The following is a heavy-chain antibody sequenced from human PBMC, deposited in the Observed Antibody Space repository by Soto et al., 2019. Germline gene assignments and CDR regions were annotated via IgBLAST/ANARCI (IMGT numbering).Heavy chain of an antibody. CDR1: GGTINGRGYR. D-gene: IGHD3-10*01. CDR2: IYYSGST. CDR3: ARAEFKRVWFPFAS. Sequence: FLPLSLTRSVAGGTINGRGYRRRFILQPPGKGLEFMGYIYYSGSTYYNPSLNRRITMSLDMSKNQFSLRLTSVTAADTALYFCARAEFKRVWFPFASWGQGAPVTVSS. J-gene: IGHJ5*02. V-gene: IGHV4-30-2*05.